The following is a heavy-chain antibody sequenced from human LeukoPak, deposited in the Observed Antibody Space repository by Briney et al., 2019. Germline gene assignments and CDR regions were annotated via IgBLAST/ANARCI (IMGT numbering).Heavy chain of an antibody. CDR1: GYSFTSYW. CDR3: ARQVSSGSYYVDY. CDR2: IYPGDSDT. Sequence: GESLKISWKGSGYSFTSYWIGWVRQMPGKGLGWMGIIYPGDSDTRYSPSFQGQVTISADKSISTAYLQWSSLKASDTAMYYCARQVSSGSYYVDYWGQGTLVTVSS. J-gene: IGHJ4*02. V-gene: IGHV5-51*01. D-gene: IGHD1-26*01.